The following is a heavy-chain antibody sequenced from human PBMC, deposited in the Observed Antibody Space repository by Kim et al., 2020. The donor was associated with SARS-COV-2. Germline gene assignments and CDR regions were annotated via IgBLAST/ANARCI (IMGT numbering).Heavy chain of an antibody. CDR1: GYTFTGYY. CDR2: INPNSGGT. J-gene: IGHJ5*02. CDR3: ARSWDIVVVPAVDWFDP. V-gene: IGHV1-2*02. Sequence: ASVKVSCKASGYTFTGYYMHWVRQAPGQGLEWMGWINPNSGGTNYAQKFQGRVTMTRDTSISTAYMELSRLRSDDTAVYYCARSWDIVVVPAVDWFDPWGQGTLVTVSS. D-gene: IGHD2-2*01.